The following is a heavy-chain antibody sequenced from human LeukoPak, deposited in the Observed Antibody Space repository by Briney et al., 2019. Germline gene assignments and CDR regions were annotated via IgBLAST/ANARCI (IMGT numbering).Heavy chain of an antibody. CDR1: EFTFSSYS. V-gene: IGHV3-21*01. Sequence: GSLRLSCAASEFTFSSYSMNWVRQAPGKGLEWVSSISSSSRYLYYADSVKGRFTISRDNAKNSLYMQMHCLRAEDTAVYYCARDHWDILTGYYIDYWGQGTLVTVSS. D-gene: IGHD3-9*01. J-gene: IGHJ4*02. CDR2: ISSSSRYL. CDR3: ARDHWDILTGYYIDY.